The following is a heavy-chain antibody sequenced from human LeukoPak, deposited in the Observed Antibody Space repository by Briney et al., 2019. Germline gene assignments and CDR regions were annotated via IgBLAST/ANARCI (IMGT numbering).Heavy chain of an antibody. Sequence: PSETLSLTCTVSGGSMSSSSYYWGWIRQPPGKGLEWIGEVHLNGATNYNPSLKSRVSMSIDKSKNQLSLKLSSVTAADTATYYCTRESGAFSPFGFWGQGTLVTVSS. J-gene: IGHJ4*02. CDR1: GGSMSSSSYY. V-gene: IGHV4-39*07. CDR3: TRESGAFSPFGF. CDR2: VHLNGAT. D-gene: IGHD1-26*01.